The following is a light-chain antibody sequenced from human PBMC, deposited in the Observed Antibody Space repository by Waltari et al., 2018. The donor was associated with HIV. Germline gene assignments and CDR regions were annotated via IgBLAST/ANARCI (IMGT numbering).Light chain of an antibody. Sequence: QSALTQPASVSGSPGQSITISCTGTSSDVGGYNYVSWYQQHPGKAPKLMIYEVSNRPSGVSNRFSGSKSGTSASLAISGLQSEDEGAYYCAAWDDGLNALFGGGTKLTV. J-gene: IGLJ2*01. CDR1: SSDVGGYNY. V-gene: IGLV2-14*01. CDR3: AAWDDGLNAL. CDR2: EVS.